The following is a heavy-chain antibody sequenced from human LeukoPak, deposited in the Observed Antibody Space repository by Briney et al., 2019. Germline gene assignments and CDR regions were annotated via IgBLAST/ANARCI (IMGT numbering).Heavy chain of an antibody. CDR2: INSDGNTI. J-gene: IGHJ5*02. Sequence: PGGSLRLSCAASGFTFRSHWMHWVRQAPGKGLVWVSRINSDGNTINFADSVKGRFTISRDNAKNSLYLQMNSLRAEDTAVYYCASSSSWLYNWFDPWGQGTLVTVSS. CDR1: GFTFRSHW. CDR3: ASSSSWLYNWFDP. D-gene: IGHD6-13*01. V-gene: IGHV3-74*01.